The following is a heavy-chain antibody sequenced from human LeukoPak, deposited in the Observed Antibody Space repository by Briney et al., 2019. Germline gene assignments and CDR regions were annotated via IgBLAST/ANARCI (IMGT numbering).Heavy chain of an antibody. CDR3: ARHGTTVVTFSFDY. D-gene: IGHD4-23*01. CDR1: GGSISSSSYY. V-gene: IGHV4-39*01. J-gene: IGHJ4*02. Sequence: SETLSLTCTVSGGSISSSSYYWGWIRQPPGKGLEWIGSIYYSGSTYYNPSLKSRVTISVDTSKNQLSLKLSSVTAADTAVYYCARHGTTVVTFSFDYWGQGTLVTVSS. CDR2: IYYSGST.